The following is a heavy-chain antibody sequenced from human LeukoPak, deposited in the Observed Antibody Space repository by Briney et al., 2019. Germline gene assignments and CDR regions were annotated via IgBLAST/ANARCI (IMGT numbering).Heavy chain of an antibody. D-gene: IGHD2-15*01. CDR3: ARESDCSGGSCYPWWFDP. J-gene: IGHJ5*02. CDR2: INPNSGGT. Sequence: SVKVPCKASGYTFTGYYMHWVRQAPGQGLEWMGWINPNSGGTNYAQKFQGRVTMTRDTSISTAYMELSRLRSDDTAVYYCARESDCSGGSCYPWWFDPWGQGTLVTVSS. CDR1: GYTFTGYY. V-gene: IGHV1-2*02.